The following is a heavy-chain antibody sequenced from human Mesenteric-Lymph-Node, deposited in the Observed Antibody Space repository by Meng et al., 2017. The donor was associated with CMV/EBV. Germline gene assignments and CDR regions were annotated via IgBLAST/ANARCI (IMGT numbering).Heavy chain of an antibody. V-gene: IGHV3-43D*03. D-gene: IGHD5-18*01. CDR3: TKSPYSYGDYFDY. CDR1: GFTFDDYA. CDR2: ISWHGGNT. J-gene: IGHJ4*02. Sequence: GGSLRLSCAASGFTFDDYAMHWVRQAPGKGLEWVSLISWHGGNTYYADSVKGRFTISRDNSKDSLYLQMNSLRAEDTGLYYCTKSPYSYGDYFDYWGQGTLVTVSS.